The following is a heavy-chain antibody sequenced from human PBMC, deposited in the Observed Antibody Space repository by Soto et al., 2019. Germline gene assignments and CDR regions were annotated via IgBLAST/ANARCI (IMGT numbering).Heavy chain of an antibody. D-gene: IGHD3-22*01. Sequence: SETLSLTCTVSGGSISSYYCGWIRQPPGKGLEWIGYIYYSGSTNYSHSLKSRITISVDTSKTQFSLKLSSVTAADTAVYYCARLDSRGFFDSWGQGTLVTVSS. V-gene: IGHV4-59*08. CDR3: ARLDSRGFFDS. CDR2: IYYSGST. CDR1: GGSISSYY. J-gene: IGHJ4*02.